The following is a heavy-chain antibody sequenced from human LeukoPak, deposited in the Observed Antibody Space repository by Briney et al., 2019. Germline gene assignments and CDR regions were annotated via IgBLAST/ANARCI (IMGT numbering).Heavy chain of an antibody. D-gene: IGHD5-18*01. CDR2: FYYSGST. CDR3: ARHRTAINRYGPYDAFDI. J-gene: IGHJ3*02. V-gene: IGHV4-39*01. CDR1: GVFISSSDYY. Sequence: SETLSLTCTVSGVFISSSDYYWGWIRQPPGKGLEWIGSFYYSGSTYYNPPLKSRVSISKDTSNNQFSLKLISVTAADTAVYYCARHRTAINRYGPYDAFDIWGQGTMVTVSS.